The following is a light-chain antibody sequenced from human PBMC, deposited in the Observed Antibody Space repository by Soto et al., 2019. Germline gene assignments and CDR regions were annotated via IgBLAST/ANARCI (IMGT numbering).Light chain of an antibody. CDR1: QSVSSN. J-gene: IGKJ4*01. V-gene: IGKV3-15*01. CDR2: GAS. CDR3: QQYNNWPLLT. Sequence: EIVMTQSPATLSVSPRERATLFCRASQSVSSNLAWYRQKAGQDPRLLIYGASTRATGIPARFSRSGSGTEFTLTISSLQYEDFAVYYCQQYNNWPLLTFGGGTKVEIK.